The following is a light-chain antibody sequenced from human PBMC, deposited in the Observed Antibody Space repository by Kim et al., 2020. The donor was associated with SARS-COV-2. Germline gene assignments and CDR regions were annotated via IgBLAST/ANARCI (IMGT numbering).Light chain of an antibody. CDR2: GAS. CDR1: QSVSSSS. J-gene: IGKJ1*01. CDR3: QQYGSSPGT. V-gene: IGKV3-20*01. Sequence: SPGEGATLSCRASQSVSSSSLAWYQQKSGQAPRLLIYGASSRATGIPDRFSGSGSGTDFTLTISRLEPEDFAVYYCQQYGSSPGTFGQGTKVDIK.